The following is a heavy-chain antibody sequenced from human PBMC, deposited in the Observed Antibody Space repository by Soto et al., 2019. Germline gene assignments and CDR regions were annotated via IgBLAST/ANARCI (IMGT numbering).Heavy chain of an antibody. CDR3: ATTPLYSNYVEGYYYYYYYMDV. J-gene: IGHJ6*03. Sequence: SETLSLTCTVSGGSISSYYWSWIRQPPGKGLEWIGYIYYSGSTNYNPSLKSRVTISVDTSKNQFSLKLSSVTAADTAVYYCATTPLYSNYVEGYYYYYYYMDVWGKGTTVTV. V-gene: IGHV4-59*08. CDR1: GGSISSYY. D-gene: IGHD4-4*01. CDR2: IYYSGST.